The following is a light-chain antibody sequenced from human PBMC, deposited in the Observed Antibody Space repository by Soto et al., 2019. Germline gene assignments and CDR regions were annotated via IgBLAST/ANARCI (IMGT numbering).Light chain of an antibody. CDR3: QQYNRWPPLT. CDR1: QSVSSSY. J-gene: IGKJ4*01. Sequence: EIVMTQSPATLSVSPGEGSTLSCSASQSVSSSYLAWYQQKPGQAPRLLIYGASSRATGIPDRFSGSGSGTDFTLTISRLEPEDFAVYYCQQYNRWPPLTFGGGTKVDIK. CDR2: GAS. V-gene: IGKV3-20*01.